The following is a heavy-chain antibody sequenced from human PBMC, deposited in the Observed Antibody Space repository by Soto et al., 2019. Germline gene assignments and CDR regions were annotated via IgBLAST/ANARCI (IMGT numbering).Heavy chain of an antibody. V-gene: IGHV4-59*08. CDR2: IYYSGST. CDR3: ARSSSHDFWSGYLRLPDAFDI. CDR1: GGSISSYY. D-gene: IGHD3-3*01. Sequence: PSETLSLTCTASGGSISSYYWSWIRQPPGKGLEWIGFIYYSGSTNYNPSLKSRVTISVDTSKNQFSLKLSSVTAADTAVYYCARSSSHDFWSGYLRLPDAFDIWGQGTMVTVSS. J-gene: IGHJ3*02.